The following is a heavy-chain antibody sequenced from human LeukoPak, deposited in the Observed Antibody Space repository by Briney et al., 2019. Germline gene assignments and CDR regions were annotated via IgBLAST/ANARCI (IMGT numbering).Heavy chain of an antibody. CDR1: GFKFSSYW. CDR2: IKEDGSGK. Sequence: GGSLRLSCAASGFKFSSYWMSWVRQAPGKGLEWVAHIKEDGSGKYYVDSVKGRFTISRDNAKNSLYLQMKSLRAEDTAVYYCATRVAQGNIDYWGQGTLVTVSS. D-gene: IGHD5/OR15-5a*01. J-gene: IGHJ4*02. V-gene: IGHV3-7*01. CDR3: ATRVAQGNIDY.